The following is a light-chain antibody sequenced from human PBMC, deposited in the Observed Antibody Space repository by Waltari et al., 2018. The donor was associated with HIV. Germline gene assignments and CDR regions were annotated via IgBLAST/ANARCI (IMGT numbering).Light chain of an antibody. CDR2: AAS. V-gene: IGKV1-39*01. Sequence: DIQMTQSPSSLSASVGDRVAITCRASQNISSLLNWYQQKPGKAPKLLIYAASSLQSGVPSRFSGSGSGTDFTLTISSLQPEDFATHYCQQSYSSPYTFGQGTKLEIK. J-gene: IGKJ2*01. CDR3: QQSYSSPYT. CDR1: QNISSL.